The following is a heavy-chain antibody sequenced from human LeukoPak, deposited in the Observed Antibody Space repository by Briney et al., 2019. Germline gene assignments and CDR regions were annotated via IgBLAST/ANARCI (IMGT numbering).Heavy chain of an antibody. J-gene: IGHJ3*02. CDR1: GFTFSSHW. Sequence: GGSLRLSCAASGFTFSSHWMHWVRQAPGKGLVWVSRINSDGSSISYADSVKGRFIISRDNAKNSLYLQMNSLRAEDTALYYCPEDIASTSWGFDAFDIWGQGTMVTVSS. CDR2: INSDGSSI. V-gene: IGHV3-74*01. D-gene: IGHD2-2*01. CDR3: PEDIASTSWGFDAFDI.